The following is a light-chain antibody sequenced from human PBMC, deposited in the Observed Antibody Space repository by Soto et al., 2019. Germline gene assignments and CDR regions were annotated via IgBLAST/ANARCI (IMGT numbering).Light chain of an antibody. CDR1: KLGDKF. V-gene: IGLV3-1*01. Sequence: SYELTQPPSVSVSPGQTASISCSGAKLGDKFASWYQQRPGQSPVLVIYQDNKRPSGIPERFSGSSSGNTATLTISGTQAMDEADYYCQTWDSSTVRVFGTGTKLTVL. J-gene: IGLJ1*01. CDR3: QTWDSSTVRV. CDR2: QDN.